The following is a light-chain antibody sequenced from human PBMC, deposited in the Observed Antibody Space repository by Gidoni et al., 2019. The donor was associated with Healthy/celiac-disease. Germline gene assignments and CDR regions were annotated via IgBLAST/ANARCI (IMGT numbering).Light chain of an antibody. J-gene: IGKJ2*04. Sequence: IVLPQSPRTLSLSPGERATLSCRASQSVSSSYLAWYQQKPGQAPRLLIYGASSRATGIPDRFSGSGSGTDFTLTISRLEPEDFAVYYCQQYGSSPMCSFGQGTKLEIK. CDR1: QSVSSSY. V-gene: IGKV3-20*01. CDR3: QQYGSSPMCS. CDR2: GAS.